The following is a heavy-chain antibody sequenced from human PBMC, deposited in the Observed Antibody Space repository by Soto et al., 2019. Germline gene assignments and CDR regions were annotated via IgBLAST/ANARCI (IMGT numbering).Heavy chain of an antibody. CDR3: ARGRRTSGFDF. V-gene: IGHV3-48*03. CDR1: GFTFSAYE. Sequence: GGSLRLSCAAYGFTFSAYEMNWVRQAPGKGLEWVSYISYSGGTIYYADSVKGRFTVSRDNAKNSLYLQMNSLRAEDTAVFYCARGRRTSGFDFWGQGALVTVSS. CDR2: ISYSGGTI. D-gene: IGHD1-7*01. J-gene: IGHJ4*02.